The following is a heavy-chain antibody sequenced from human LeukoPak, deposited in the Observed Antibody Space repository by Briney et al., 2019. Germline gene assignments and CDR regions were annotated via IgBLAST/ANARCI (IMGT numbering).Heavy chain of an antibody. D-gene: IGHD5-24*01. J-gene: IGHJ3*02. CDR1: GGSFSGYY. CDR2: INHSGST. Sequence: TSETLSLTCAVYGGSFSGYYWSWIRQPPGKGLEWIGEINHSGSTNYNPSLKSRVTISVDTSKSQFSLKLSSVTAADTAVYYCARRRERWLQLGAFDIWGQGTMVTVSS. V-gene: IGHV4-34*01. CDR3: ARRRERWLQLGAFDI.